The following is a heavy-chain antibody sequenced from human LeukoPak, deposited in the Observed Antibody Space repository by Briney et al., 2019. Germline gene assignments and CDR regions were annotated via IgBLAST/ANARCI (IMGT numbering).Heavy chain of an antibody. CDR1: GFIFSDHY. V-gene: IGHV3-11*01. Sequence: PGGSLRLSCATCGFIFSDHYMSWMRQAPGKGLEWVSYISSSGSTIYYADSVKGRFTISRDNAKNSLYLQMNSLRAEDTAVYYCARDVPGITVVRGVPRYYYPMDVGGKGTTVTVSS. J-gene: IGHJ6*03. CDR2: ISSSGSTI. D-gene: IGHD3-10*01. CDR3: ARDVPGITVVRGVPRYYYPMDV.